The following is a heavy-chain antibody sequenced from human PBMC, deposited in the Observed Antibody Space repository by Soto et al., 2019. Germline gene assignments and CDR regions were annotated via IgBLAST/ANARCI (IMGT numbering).Heavy chain of an antibody. CDR1: GGSIRRRGYY. V-gene: IGHV4-31*03. J-gene: IGHJ5*02. CDR3: SASGGPEGDLFDP. Sequence: SETLSLTCTVTGGSIRRRGYYWSWIRQRPGEGLEWIGFVYYRGTTDYNPSLRSRLTISADTSRNQFYLDVTSVTVADTAVYYFSASGGPEGDLFDPCGKGFLVTVSS. D-gene: IGHD2-8*02. CDR2: VYYRGTT.